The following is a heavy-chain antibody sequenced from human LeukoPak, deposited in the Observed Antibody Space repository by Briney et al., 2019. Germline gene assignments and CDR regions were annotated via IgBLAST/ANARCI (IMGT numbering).Heavy chain of an antibody. J-gene: IGHJ4*02. D-gene: IGHD2-15*01. CDR3: AFRARIVVVVAATDY. CDR2: IIPIRGIA. Sequence: SVKVSCKASGGTFSSYTISWVRQAPGQRLEWKGRIIPIRGIANYAQTFQGRVTITADKSTITAYMELSSLRSEDTAVYYCAFRARIVVVVAATDYWGQGTLVTVSS. V-gene: IGHV1-69*02. CDR1: GGTFSSYT.